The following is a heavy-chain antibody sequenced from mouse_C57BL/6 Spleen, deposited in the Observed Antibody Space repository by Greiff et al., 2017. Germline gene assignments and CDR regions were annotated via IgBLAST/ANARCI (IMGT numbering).Heavy chain of an antibody. CDR1: GYTFTSYW. CDR2: INPSNGGT. J-gene: IGHJ4*01. D-gene: IGHD2-1*01. CDR3: AREEVYYGNPYAMDY. Sequence: QVHVKQPGTELVKPGASVKLSCKASGYTFTSYWMHWVKQRPGQGLEWIGNINPSNGGTNYNEKFKSKATLTVDKSSSTAYMQLSSLTSEDSAVYYCAREEVYYGNPYAMDYWGQGTSVTVSS. V-gene: IGHV1-53*01.